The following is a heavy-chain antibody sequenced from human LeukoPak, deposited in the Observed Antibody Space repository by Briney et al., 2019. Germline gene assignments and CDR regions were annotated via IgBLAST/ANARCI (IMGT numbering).Heavy chain of an antibody. Sequence: PGGSLRLSCAASGFTFSAYWMHWVRQSPGKGLVWVSRINSDGSSTDYADSVKGRFTISRDIAKSTLYLQMNSLRAEDTAVYYCARVATTSSKWSLDYWAREPWSPSP. CDR3: ARVATTSSKWSLDY. D-gene: IGHD2-2*01. CDR1: GFTFSAYW. V-gene: IGHV3-74*01. J-gene: IGHJ4*02. CDR2: INSDGSST.